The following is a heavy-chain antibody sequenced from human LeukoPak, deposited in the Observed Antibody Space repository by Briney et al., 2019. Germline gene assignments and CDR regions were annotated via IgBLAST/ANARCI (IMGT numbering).Heavy chain of an antibody. CDR1: GYTFTSYD. CDR3: ARVGSSYYYGSGSYDYYYYGMDV. J-gene: IGHJ6*02. D-gene: IGHD3-10*01. Sequence: ASVTVSCKASGYTFTSYDINWVRQATGQGLEWMGWMNPNSGNTGYAQKFQGRVTMTRNTSISTAYMELSSLRSEDTAVYYCARVGSSYYYGSGSYDYYYYGMDVWGQGTTVTVSS. CDR2: MNPNSGNT. V-gene: IGHV1-8*01.